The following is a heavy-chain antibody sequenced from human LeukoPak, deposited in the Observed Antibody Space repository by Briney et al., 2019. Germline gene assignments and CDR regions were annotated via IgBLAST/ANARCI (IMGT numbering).Heavy chain of an antibody. J-gene: IGHJ3*02. CDR2: ISYDGSKQ. CDR1: GSTFSSYA. V-gene: IGHV3-30-3*01. CDR3: ARIRGSYSAGDAFDI. Sequence: GGSLRLSCAASGSTFSSYAMHWVRQAPDKGLEWVAVISYDGSKQYYADSVKGRFTISRDTSKNTLYLQMNTLRVEDTAVYYRARIRGSYSAGDAFDIWGQGTTVTVSS. D-gene: IGHD1-26*01.